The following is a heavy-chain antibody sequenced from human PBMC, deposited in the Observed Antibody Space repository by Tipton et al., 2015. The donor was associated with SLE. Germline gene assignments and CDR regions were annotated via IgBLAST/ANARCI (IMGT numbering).Heavy chain of an antibody. Sequence: TLSLTCTVSGDSISSSSYYWGWIRQPPGKGLEWIGSIYYSGSTYYNPSLKSRVTISVDTSKNQFSLKLSSVTAADTAVYYCARGAGSSGDFDYWGQGTLVTVSS. D-gene: IGHD2-15*01. J-gene: IGHJ4*02. CDR3: ARGAGSSGDFDY. V-gene: IGHV4-39*07. CDR2: IYYSGST. CDR1: GDSISSSSYY.